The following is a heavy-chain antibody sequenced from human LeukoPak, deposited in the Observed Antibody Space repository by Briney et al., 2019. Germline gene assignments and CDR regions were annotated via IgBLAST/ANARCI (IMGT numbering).Heavy chain of an antibody. V-gene: IGHV3-48*01. J-gene: IGHJ4*02. CDR2: ISADSDTI. CDR1: AFTFNTYS. Sequence: GGSLRLSCVASAFTFNTYSMNWVRQAPGKGLEWLPYISADSDTIYYADSVKGRFTISRDNDKNSLYLQMNSLRADDTAVYYCATPFDYWGQGTLVTVSS. CDR3: ATPFDY.